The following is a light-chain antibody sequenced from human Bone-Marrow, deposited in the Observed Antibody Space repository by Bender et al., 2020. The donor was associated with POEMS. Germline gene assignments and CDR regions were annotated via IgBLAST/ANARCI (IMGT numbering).Light chain of an antibody. CDR2: EDD. J-gene: IGLJ3*02. CDR1: TGSIASNY. V-gene: IGLV6-57*03. CDR3: QSFDSATWV. Sequence: NFMLTQPHSVSDSPGKTVAISCTRSTGSIASNYVQWYQQRPGSAPTTVIYEDDQRFSGVPDRFSGSIDTSSNSASLIISGLKPEDEADYYCQSFDSATWVFGGGTKLTVL.